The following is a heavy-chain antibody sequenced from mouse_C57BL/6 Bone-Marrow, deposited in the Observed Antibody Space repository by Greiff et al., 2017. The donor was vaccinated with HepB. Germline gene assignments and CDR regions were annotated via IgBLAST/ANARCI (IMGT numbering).Heavy chain of an antibody. Sequence: DVQLVESGGGLVQPGGSLKLSCAASGFTFSDYGMAWVRQAPRKGPEWVAFISNLAYSIYYADTVTGRFTISRENAKNTLYLEMSSLRSEDTAMYYCARHGDGYAYYFDYWGQGTTLTVSS. V-gene: IGHV5-15*01. D-gene: IGHD2-3*01. J-gene: IGHJ2*01. CDR1: GFTFSDYG. CDR2: ISNLAYSI. CDR3: ARHGDGYAYYFDY.